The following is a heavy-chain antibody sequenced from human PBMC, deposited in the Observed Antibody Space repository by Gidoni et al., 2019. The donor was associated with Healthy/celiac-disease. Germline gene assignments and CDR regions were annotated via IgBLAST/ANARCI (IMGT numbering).Heavy chain of an antibody. J-gene: IGHJ3*02. CDR3: AKDLRSGGPDAFDI. D-gene: IGHD3-10*01. CDR1: GFTFDDYA. V-gene: IGHV3-9*01. Sequence: EVQLVESGGGLVQPGRSLRLSCAASGFTFDDYAMHWVRQAPGKGLEWVSGISWNSGSIGYADSVKGRFTISRDNAKNSLYLQMNSLRAEDTALYYCAKDLRSGGPDAFDIWGQGTMVTVSS. CDR2: ISWNSGSI.